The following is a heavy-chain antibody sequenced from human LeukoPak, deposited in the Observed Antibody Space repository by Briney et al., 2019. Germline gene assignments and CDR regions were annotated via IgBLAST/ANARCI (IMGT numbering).Heavy chain of an antibody. CDR3: ATPGPYSHQKEDYYYYYMDV. CDR2: INPSGGST. CDR1: GYTFTSYY. D-gene: IGHD5-18*01. Sequence: GASVKVSCKASGYTFTSYYMHWVRQAPGQGLEWMGIINPSGGSTSYAQKFQGRVTMTRDTSTSTVYMELSSLRSEDTAVYYCATPGPYSHQKEDYYYYYMDVWGKGTTVTVSS. V-gene: IGHV1-46*01. J-gene: IGHJ6*03.